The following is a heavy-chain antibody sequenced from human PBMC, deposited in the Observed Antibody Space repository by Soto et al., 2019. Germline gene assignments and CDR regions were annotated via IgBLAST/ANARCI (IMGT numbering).Heavy chain of an antibody. CDR2: IGTAGDP. Sequence: PGVPLRLSLPPYGFTFSSYDMHCVRQATVKGGSLVSAIGTAGDPYYPGSVKGRFTISRENAKNSLYLQMNSLRAGDTAVYYCARDPPPTEYCSGGSCYQYYYYGMDVWGQGTTVTVSS. D-gene: IGHD2-15*01. J-gene: IGHJ6*02. V-gene: IGHV3-13*05. CDR1: GFTFSSYD. CDR3: ARDPPPTEYCSGGSCYQYYYYGMDV.